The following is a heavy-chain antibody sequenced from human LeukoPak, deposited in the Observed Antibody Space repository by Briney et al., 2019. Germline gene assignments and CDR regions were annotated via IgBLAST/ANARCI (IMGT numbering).Heavy chain of an antibody. CDR2: IYYSGST. CDR3: ASAVGI. J-gene: IGHJ3*02. V-gene: IGHV4-59*11. CDR1: GGSISSHY. Sequence: PSETLSLTCTVFGGSISSHYWSWIRQPPGKGLEWIGYIYYSGSTNYNPSLKSRVTISVDTSKNQFSLKLSSVTAADTAVYYCASAVGIWGQGTMVTVSS.